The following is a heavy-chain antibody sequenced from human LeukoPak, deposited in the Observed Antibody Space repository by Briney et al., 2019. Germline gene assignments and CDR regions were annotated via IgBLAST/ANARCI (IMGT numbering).Heavy chain of an antibody. CDR1: GFTFSSYA. CDR3: ARQKSYYYDSSGYSPTYYYGMDV. J-gene: IGHJ6*02. V-gene: IGHV3-64*01. D-gene: IGHD3-22*01. Sequence: GGSLRLSCAASGFTFSSYAMHWVRQAPGKGLEYVSAISSNGGSTYYANSVKGRFTISRDNSKNTLYLQMGSLRAEDMAVYYCARQKSYYYDSSGYSPTYYYGMDVWGQGTTVTVSS. CDR2: ISSNGGST.